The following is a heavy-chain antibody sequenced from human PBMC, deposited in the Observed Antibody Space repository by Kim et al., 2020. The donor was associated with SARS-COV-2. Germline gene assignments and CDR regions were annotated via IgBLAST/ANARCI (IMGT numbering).Heavy chain of an antibody. V-gene: IGHV3-13*01. Sequence: DTYYADSVEGRFTISREKAMSSVLLQMNSLRAGDTAVYDCARDRGGAFDYWGQGTLVTVSS. J-gene: IGHJ4*02. CDR3: ARDRGGAFDY. CDR2: DT. D-gene: IGHD3-16*01.